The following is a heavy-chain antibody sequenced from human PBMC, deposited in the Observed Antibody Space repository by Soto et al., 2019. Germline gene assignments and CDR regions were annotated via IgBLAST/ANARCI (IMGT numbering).Heavy chain of an antibody. CDR3: ARDTGDGTFDF. D-gene: IGHD7-27*01. Sequence: GXSGKVSFKASGYTFSSYAMHWVRQAPGQRLEWMGWINAGYGNTKSSQKFQDRVTISRDTSASTAYMELTSLRSEDTAVYYCARDTGDGTFDFWGQGTLVTVSS. V-gene: IGHV1-3*01. CDR1: GYTFSSYA. J-gene: IGHJ4*02. CDR2: INAGYGNT.